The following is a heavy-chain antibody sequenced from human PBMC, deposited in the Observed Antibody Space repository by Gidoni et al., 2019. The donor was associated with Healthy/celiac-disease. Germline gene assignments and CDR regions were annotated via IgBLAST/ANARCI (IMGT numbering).Heavy chain of an antibody. CDR1: GFTFSSYG. J-gene: IGHJ4*02. CDR3: ARDGPLLHPVFDY. CDR2: IWYDGSNK. Sequence: QVQLVESGGGVVQPGRSLRLSCAASGFTFSSYGMHWVRQAPGKGLEWVAVIWYDGSNKYYADCVKGRFTISRDNSKNTLYLQMNSLRAEDTAVYYCARDGPLLHPVFDYWGQGTLVTVSS. V-gene: IGHV3-33*01.